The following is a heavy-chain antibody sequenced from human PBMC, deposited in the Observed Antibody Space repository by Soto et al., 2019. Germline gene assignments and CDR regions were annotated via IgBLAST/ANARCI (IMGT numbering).Heavy chain of an antibody. Sequence: EVQVVESGGGLVQPGGSLRLSCTASGFTFRKYWMSWVRQAPGKGLEWVANIKQDGSERYYVDSVKGRFTISSEKAKNSLYLQMNSLRDEDTAVYYCARAAFDGGGIDYWGQGTLVTVSS. J-gene: IGHJ4*02. CDR3: ARAAFDGGGIDY. D-gene: IGHD3-9*01. CDR2: IKQDGSER. V-gene: IGHV3-7*04. CDR1: GFTFRKYW.